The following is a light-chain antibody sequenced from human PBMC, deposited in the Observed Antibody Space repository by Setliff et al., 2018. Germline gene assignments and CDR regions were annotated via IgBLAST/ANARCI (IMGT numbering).Light chain of an antibody. V-gene: IGLV1-51*01. CDR3: GTWVTGLSTGGV. Sequence: QSVLTQPPSVSAAPGQRVTISCSGIGNNYVSWYQQLPGTAPRLLIYDNNKRPSGIPDRFSGSRSGTSATLGITGLQTGDEADYYRGTWVTGLSTGGVFGGGTKVTVL. CDR1: GNNY. J-gene: IGLJ3*02. CDR2: DNN.